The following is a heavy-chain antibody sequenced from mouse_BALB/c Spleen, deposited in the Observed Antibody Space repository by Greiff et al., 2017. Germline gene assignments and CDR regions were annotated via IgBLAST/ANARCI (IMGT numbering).Heavy chain of an antibody. CDR1: GYTFTSYW. V-gene: IGHV1-7*01. D-gene: IGHD1-2*01. J-gene: IGHJ2*01. Sequence: VQLQQSGAELAKPGASVKMSCKASGYTFTSYWMHWVKQRPGQGLEWIGYINPSTGYTEYNQKFKDKATLTADKSSSTAYMQLSSLTSEDSAVYYCARSPSLLFFDYWGQGTTLTVSS. CDR3: ARSPSLLFFDY. CDR2: INPSTGYT.